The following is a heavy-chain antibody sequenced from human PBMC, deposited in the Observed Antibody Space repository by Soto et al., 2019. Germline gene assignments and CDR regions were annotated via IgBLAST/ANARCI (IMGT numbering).Heavy chain of an antibody. CDR1: GFTFSSYG. J-gene: IGHJ6*02. V-gene: IGHV3-30*18. D-gene: IGHD2-2*01. CDR3: AKGPAIVLVPAAMNYSYGIDV. Sequence: QVQLVESGGGVVQPGRSLRLSCAASGFTFSSYGMHWVRQAPGKGLEWVAVISYDGSNKYYADSVKSRFTISRDNSKNALYAQMNSLRAEDMAVYYCAKGPAIVLVPAAMNYSYGIDVGGQGTTVTVSS. CDR2: ISYDGSNK.